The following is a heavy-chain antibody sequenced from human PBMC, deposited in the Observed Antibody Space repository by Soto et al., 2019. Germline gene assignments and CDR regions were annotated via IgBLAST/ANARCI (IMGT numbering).Heavy chain of an antibody. CDR2: INHSGST. Sequence: SETLSLTCAVYGGSFSGYYWSWIRQPPGKGLEWIGEINHSGSTNYNPSLKSRVTISVDTSKNQFSLKLSSVTAADTAVYYCASLYDFWSGFRRGLGYYYGMDVWGQGTTVTVSS. J-gene: IGHJ6*02. V-gene: IGHV4-34*01. CDR3: ASLYDFWSGFRRGLGYYYGMDV. CDR1: GGSFSGYY. D-gene: IGHD3-3*01.